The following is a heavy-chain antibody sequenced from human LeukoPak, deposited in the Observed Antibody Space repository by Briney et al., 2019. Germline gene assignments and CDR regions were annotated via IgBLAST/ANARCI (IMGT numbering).Heavy chain of an antibody. Sequence: ASVKVSCKASGYTFTGYYVHWVRQAPGQGLEWMGWINPNSGGTNYAQKLQGRVTMTTDTSTSTAYMELRSLRSDDTAVYYCARDLWFGELPPHYYMDVWGKGTTVTVSS. CDR1: GYTFTGYY. CDR3: ARDLWFGELPPHYYMDV. D-gene: IGHD3-10*01. V-gene: IGHV1-2*02. CDR2: INPNSGGT. J-gene: IGHJ6*03.